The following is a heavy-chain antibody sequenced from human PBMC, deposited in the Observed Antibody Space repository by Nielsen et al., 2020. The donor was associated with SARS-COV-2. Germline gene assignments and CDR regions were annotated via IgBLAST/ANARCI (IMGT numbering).Heavy chain of an antibody. CDR2: FDPEDGEI. V-gene: IGHV1-24*01. D-gene: IGHD1-7*01. CDR3: ATGSPRLELRYNWFDP. CDR1: GYSLTEIS. J-gene: IGHJ5*02. Sequence: ASVKVSCKVSGYSLTEISMHWVRQAPGKGLEWMGRFDPEDGEIIYAQKFEGRVTMTEDTSTDTAYMELSSLRSEDTAVYYCATGSPRLELRYNWFDPWGQGTLVTVSS.